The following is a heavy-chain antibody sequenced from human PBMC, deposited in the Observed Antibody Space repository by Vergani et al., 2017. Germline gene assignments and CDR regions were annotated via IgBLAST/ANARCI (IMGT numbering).Heavy chain of an antibody. Sequence: VQLVESGGGLVQPGRSLRLSCAASGFTFSSYGMHWVRQAPGKGLEWVAVIWYDGSNKYYADSVKGRFTISRDNSKNTLYLQMNSLRAEDTAVYYCARARYCSGGSCYSLDYWGQGTLVTVSS. CDR1: GFTFSSYG. CDR2: IWYDGSNK. CDR3: ARARYCSGGSCYSLDY. J-gene: IGHJ4*02. D-gene: IGHD2-15*01. V-gene: IGHV3-33*01.